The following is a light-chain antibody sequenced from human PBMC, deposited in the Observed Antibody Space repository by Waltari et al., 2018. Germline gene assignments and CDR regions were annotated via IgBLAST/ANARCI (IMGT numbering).Light chain of an antibody. CDR2: ANY. J-gene: IGLJ2*01. V-gene: IGLV1-44*01. CDR1: SSNIGITT. CDR3: ATWDDSLNGRV. Sequence: QSVLTHPPLASGTPGPRVTISCSGNSSNIGITTVTWYQQLPGTAPKVLIFANYHRPSGVPDRFSASKSDTSASLAISGLQSEDEADYFCATWDDSLNGRVFGGGTKLTVL.